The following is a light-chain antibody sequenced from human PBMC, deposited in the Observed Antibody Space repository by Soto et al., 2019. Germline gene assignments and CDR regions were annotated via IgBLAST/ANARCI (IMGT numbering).Light chain of an antibody. CDR2: DAS. Sequence: DIQMTQSPSTLSGSVGDRVTITCRASQSISSYLNWYQQKPGKAPKLLIYDASSLESGVPSRFSGGGSGTEFTLTISSLQPDDFATYYCQQYNSYWTFGQGTKVDIK. CDR3: QQYNSYWT. J-gene: IGKJ1*01. CDR1: QSISSY. V-gene: IGKV1-5*01.